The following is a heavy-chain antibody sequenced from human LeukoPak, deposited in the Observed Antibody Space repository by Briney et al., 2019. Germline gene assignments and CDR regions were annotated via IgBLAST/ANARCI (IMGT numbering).Heavy chain of an antibody. Sequence: GGTLRLSCAASGFTFSSSGMSWVRQAPGRGLEWVSGITGSGGNTYYADSVKGRFTISRDNSKNTLYLQMNSLRAEDTAVYYCAELGITMIGGVWGKGTTVTISS. J-gene: IGHJ6*04. CDR1: GFTFSSSG. CDR2: ITGSGGNT. CDR3: AELGITMIGGV. V-gene: IGHV3-23*01. D-gene: IGHD3-10*02.